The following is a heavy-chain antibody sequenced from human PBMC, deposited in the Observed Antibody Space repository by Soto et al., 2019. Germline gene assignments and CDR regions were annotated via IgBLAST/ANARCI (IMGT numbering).Heavy chain of an antibody. CDR3: ARVTPSLPIPGYCSSTSCPTFDY. J-gene: IGHJ4*02. Sequence: GGSLRLSCAASGFTFSSYGMHWVRQAPGKGLEWVAVISYDGSNKYYADSVKGRFTISRDNSKNTLYLQMNSLRAEDTAVYYCARVTPSLPIPGYCSSTSCPTFDYRGQGTLVTVSS. CDR1: GFTFSSYG. D-gene: IGHD2-2*03. CDR2: ISYDGSNK. V-gene: IGHV3-30*03.